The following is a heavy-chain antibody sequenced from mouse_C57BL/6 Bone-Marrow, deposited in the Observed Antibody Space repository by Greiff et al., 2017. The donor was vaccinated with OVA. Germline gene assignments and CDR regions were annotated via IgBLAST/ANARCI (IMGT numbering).Heavy chain of an antibody. V-gene: IGHV1-66*01. CDR2: IYPGSGNT. CDR3: ARRYSYAMDY. D-gene: IGHD1-1*01. CDR1: GYSFTSYY. Sequence: VQLQQSGPELVKPGASVKISCKASGYSFTSYYIHWVKQRPGQGLEWIGWIYPGSGNTKYNEKFKGKATLTADTSSSTAYMQLSSLTSEDSAVYYCARRYSYAMDYWGQGTSVTVSS. J-gene: IGHJ4*01.